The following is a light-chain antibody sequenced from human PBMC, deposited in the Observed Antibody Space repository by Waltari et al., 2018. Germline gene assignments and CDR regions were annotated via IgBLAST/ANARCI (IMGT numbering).Light chain of an antibody. Sequence: AIRMSQSPSSLSAYTGDRVTITCRASQGISSYLAWYQQKPGKDLKLLIYAASTLQSGVPSRFSGSGSGTDFTLTISCLQSEDFATYYCQQYYSYPYSFGQGTKLEIK. V-gene: IGKV1-8*01. CDR1: QGISSY. CDR2: AAS. CDR3: QQYYSYPYS. J-gene: IGKJ2*03.